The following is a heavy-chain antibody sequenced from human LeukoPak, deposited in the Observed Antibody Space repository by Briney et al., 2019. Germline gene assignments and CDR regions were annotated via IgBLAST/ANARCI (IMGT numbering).Heavy chain of an antibody. V-gene: IGHV1-18*01. CDR2: ISAYNGNT. CDR3: ARAFNTPSLTGYYNFDY. Sequence: ASVKVSCKASGYTFRKYAISWVRQAPGHGLEWMGWISAYNGNTNYAQKVLGRVSMTTDTSTSTAYMELRSLRSDDTAVYFCARAFNTPSLTGYYNFDYWGQGTLVTVSS. D-gene: IGHD3-9*01. CDR1: GYTFRKYA. J-gene: IGHJ4*02.